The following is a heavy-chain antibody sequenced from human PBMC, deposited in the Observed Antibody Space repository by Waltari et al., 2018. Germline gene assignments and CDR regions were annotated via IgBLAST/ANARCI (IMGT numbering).Heavy chain of an antibody. CDR3: ARDRAAP. V-gene: IGHV4-38-2*01. Sequence: QVQLQESGPGLVKPSETLSLTCAVSGYSISSGYYWGWIRQPPGKGLEWIGSIYHSGSTYSNPSLKSRVTISVDTSKNQFSLKLSSVTAADTAVYYCARDRAAPWGQGTLVTVSS. CDR1: GYSISSGYY. CDR2: IYHSGST. D-gene: IGHD6-13*01. J-gene: IGHJ5*02.